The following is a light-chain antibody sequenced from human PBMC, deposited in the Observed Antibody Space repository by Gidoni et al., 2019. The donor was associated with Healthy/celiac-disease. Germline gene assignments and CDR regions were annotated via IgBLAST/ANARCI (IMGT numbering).Light chain of an antibody. J-gene: IGKJ2*01. CDR3: QQYNNWPGT. CDR2: GAS. CDR1: QSVSSN. V-gene: IGKV3-15*01. Sequence: PATLSVSPWERATLSGRASQSVSSNLAWYQQKPGQAPRLLIYGASTRATGIPARFSGSGSGTEFTLTISSLQSEDFAVYYCQQYNNWPGTFGQGTKLEIK.